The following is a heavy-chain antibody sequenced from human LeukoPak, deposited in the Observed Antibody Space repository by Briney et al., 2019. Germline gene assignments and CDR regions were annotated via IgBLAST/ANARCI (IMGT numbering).Heavy chain of an antibody. V-gene: IGHV3-30*04. CDR1: GFTFSSYA. Sequence: GRSLRLSCAASGFTFSSYAMHWVRQAPGKGLEWVAVISYDGSNKYYADSVKGRFTISRDNAKNSLYLQMNSLRAEDTAVYYCASRNSLFIWGQGTLVTVSS. CDR3: ASRNSLFI. D-gene: IGHD4-23*01. J-gene: IGHJ4*02. CDR2: ISYDGSNK.